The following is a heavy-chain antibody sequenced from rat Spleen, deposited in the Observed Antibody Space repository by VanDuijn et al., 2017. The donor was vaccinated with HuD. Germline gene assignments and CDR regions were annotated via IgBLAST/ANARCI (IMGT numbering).Heavy chain of an antibody. J-gene: IGHJ2*01. CDR3: ARDGGDY. Sequence: QVQLKVSGPGLVQPSQTLSLTCTVAGFSLINYNVHWVRQPPGKGLEWMGIIWSSGGTQYNSALKSRLSISRDTSKSQVFLQMNSLQTEDTATYYCARDGGDYWGQGVMVTVSS. CDR1: GFSLINYN. V-gene: IGHV2-41*01. CDR2: IWSSGGT.